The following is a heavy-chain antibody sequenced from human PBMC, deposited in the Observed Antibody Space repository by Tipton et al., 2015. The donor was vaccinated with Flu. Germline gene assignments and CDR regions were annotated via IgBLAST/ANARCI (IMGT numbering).Heavy chain of an antibody. D-gene: IGHD6-19*01. CDR1: GYTFTSYY. CDR2: INPSGGST. Sequence: QLVQSGAEVKKPGASVKVSCKASGYTFTSYYMHWVRQAPGQGLEWMGIINPSGGSTSYAQKFQGRVTMTRDTSTSTVYMELSSLRSEDTAVYYCARDHGSGWWREDPAIDYWGQGTLVTVSS. V-gene: IGHV1-46*01. J-gene: IGHJ4*02. CDR3: ARDHGSGWWREDPAIDY.